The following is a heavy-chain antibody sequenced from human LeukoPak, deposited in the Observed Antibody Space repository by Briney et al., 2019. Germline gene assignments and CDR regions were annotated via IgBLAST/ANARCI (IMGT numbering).Heavy chain of an antibody. Sequence: GGSLRLSCKASGFTLRSYSMNWVRQAPGKGLEWVSSISSSSDYIYYADSVKGRFTISRDNAKNSLYLQMNSLRAEDTAVYYCARDWREVLRRSSDVVDIWGQGTMVTVSS. D-gene: IGHD1-26*01. V-gene: IGHV3-21*01. CDR1: GFTLRSYS. CDR2: ISSSSDYI. J-gene: IGHJ3*02. CDR3: ARDWREVLRRSSDVVDI.